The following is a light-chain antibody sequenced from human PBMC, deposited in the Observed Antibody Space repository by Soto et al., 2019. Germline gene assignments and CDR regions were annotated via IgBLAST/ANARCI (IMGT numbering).Light chain of an antibody. CDR1: QSVGSS. CDR3: QQYNNWPRT. J-gene: IGKJ1*01. CDR2: GAS. V-gene: IGKV3-15*01. Sequence: EIVMTQSPATLSVSPGERVTLSCRASQSVGSSLAWYQQKPGQAPRLLIYGASTRATGIPARFSGSGSGTDFTLAISSLQSEDFAVYYCQQYNNWPRTFGQGTKVDIK.